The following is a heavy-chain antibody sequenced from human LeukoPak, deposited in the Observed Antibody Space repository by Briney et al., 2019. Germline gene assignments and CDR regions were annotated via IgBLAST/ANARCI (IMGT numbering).Heavy chain of an antibody. CDR1: GFTFNNYG. CDR3: AKDRSIAAAVDYFDY. D-gene: IGHD6-13*01. J-gene: IGHJ4*02. CDR2: ISSSGGST. V-gene: IGHV3-23*01. Sequence: GGSLRLSCAASGFTFNNYGMNWVRQAPGKGLEWVSAISSSGGSTYYADSVKGRFTISRDNSKNTLYLQMNSLRAEDTAVYYCAKDRSIAAAVDYFDYWGQGTLVTVSS.